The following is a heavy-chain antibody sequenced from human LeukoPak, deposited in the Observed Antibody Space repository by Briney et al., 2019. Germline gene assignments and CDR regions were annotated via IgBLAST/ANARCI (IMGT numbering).Heavy chain of an antibody. CDR2: ISYDGSNK. CDR1: GFTFSSYG. J-gene: IGHJ6*02. D-gene: IGHD3-3*01. CDR3: AKDGAPYYDFWSGSVYYYYGMDV. V-gene: IGHV3-30*18. Sequence: GGSLRLSCAASGFTFSSYGMHWVRQAPGKGLEWVAVISYDGSNKYYADSVKGRFTISGDNSKNTLYLQMNSLRAEDTAVYYCAKDGAPYYDFWSGSVYYYYGMDVWGQGTTVTVSS.